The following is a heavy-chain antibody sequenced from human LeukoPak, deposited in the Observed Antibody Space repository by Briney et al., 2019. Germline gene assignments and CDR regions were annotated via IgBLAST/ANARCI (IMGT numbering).Heavy chain of an antibody. D-gene: IGHD3-22*01. V-gene: IGHV3-30-3*01. J-gene: IGHJ4*02. CDR3: ARGGYYYDSSGLY. CDR2: ISYDGSNK. Sequence: HSGRSLRLSCAASGFTFSSYAMHWVRQAPGKGLEWVAVISYDGSNKYYADSVKGRFTISRDNSKNTLYLQMNSLRAEDTAVYYCARGGYYYDSSGLYWGQGTLVTVSS. CDR1: GFTFSSYA.